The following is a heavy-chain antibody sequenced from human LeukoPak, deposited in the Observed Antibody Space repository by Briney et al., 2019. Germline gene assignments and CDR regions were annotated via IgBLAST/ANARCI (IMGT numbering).Heavy chain of an antibody. CDR2: IIPIFGTA. Sequence: GASVTVSCKASGGTFSSYAISWVRQAPGQGLEWMGGIIPIFGTANYAQKFQGRVTITADESTSTAYMELSSLRSEDTAVYYCARAGDYGDRLGALDIWGQGTMVTVSS. J-gene: IGHJ3*02. V-gene: IGHV1-69*13. CDR1: GGTFSSYA. CDR3: ARAGDYGDRLGALDI. D-gene: IGHD4-17*01.